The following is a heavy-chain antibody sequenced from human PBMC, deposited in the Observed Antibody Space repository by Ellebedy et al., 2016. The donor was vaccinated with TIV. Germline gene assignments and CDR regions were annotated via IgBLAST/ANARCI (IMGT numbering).Heavy chain of an antibody. CDR2: IYYSGST. D-gene: IGHD6-19*01. J-gene: IGHJ4*02. Sequence: MPSETLSLTCAVSGGSISSYYWSWIRQPPGKGLEWIGYIYYSGSTNYNPSLKSRVTISVDTSKNQFSLKLSSVTAADTAVYYCATALLYSSGWYPIDYWGQGTLVTVSS. V-gene: IGHV4-59*01. CDR3: ATALLYSSGWYPIDY. CDR1: GGSISSYY.